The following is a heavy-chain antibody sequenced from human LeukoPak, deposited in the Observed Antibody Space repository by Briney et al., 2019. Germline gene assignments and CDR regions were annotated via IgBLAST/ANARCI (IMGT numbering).Heavy chain of an antibody. V-gene: IGHV3-23*01. CDR3: AKVNTAVAWDYFDY. J-gene: IGHJ4*02. CDR2: ISGSGGST. D-gene: IGHD5-18*01. CDR1: GFTLSRYA. Sequence: PGGSLRLSCAASGFTLSRYAMSWVRQAPGKGLEWGSAISGSGGSTYYADSVKGRFTISRDNSKNTLYLQMNSLRAEDTAVYYCAKVNTAVAWDYFDYWGQGTLVTVSS.